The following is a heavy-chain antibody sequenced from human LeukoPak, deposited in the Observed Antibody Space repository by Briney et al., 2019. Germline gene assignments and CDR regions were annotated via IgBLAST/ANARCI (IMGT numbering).Heavy chain of an antibody. D-gene: IGHD2-21*02. J-gene: IGHJ4*02. CDR3: AREGVVVTALYFDY. CDR2: INSDGSST. Sequence: PGGSLRLSCAASGFTFSSYWMHWVRQAPGKGLVWVSRINSDGSSTSYADSVKGRFTISRDNAKNALYLQMNSLRAEDTAVYYCAREGVVVTALYFDYWGQGTLVTVSS. CDR1: GFTFSSYW. V-gene: IGHV3-74*01.